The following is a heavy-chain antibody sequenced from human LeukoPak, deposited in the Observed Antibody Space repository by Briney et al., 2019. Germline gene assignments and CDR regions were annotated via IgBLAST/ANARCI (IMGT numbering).Heavy chain of an antibody. V-gene: IGHV3-30-3*01. CDR1: GFTFSSYA. CDR3: ARDDYYYDSSGVDY. CDR2: ISYDGSNK. D-gene: IGHD3-22*01. Sequence: GSLRLSCAASGFTFSSYAMHWVRQAPGKGLEWVAVISYDGSNKYYADSVKGRFTISRDNSKNTLYLQMNSLRAEDTAVYYCARDDYYYDSSGVDYWAREPWSPSP. J-gene: IGHJ4*02.